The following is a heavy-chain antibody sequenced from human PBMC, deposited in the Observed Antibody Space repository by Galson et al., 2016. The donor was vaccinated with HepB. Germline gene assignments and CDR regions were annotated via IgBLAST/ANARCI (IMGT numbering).Heavy chain of an antibody. Sequence: SLRLSCAASGFSFSNYDMYWVRQAPGKGLQWVSSIYTAGDTYYQDSVEGRLTVSRENAKDSLYLHMKSLRAGDTAVYYCVRGSYSSDWYRTSAYDFGMDVWGKGTPVTVSS. CDR2: IYTAGDT. V-gene: IGHV3-13*01. CDR3: VRGSYSSDWYRTSAYDFGMDV. CDR1: GFSFSNYD. J-gene: IGHJ6*04. D-gene: IGHD6-19*01.